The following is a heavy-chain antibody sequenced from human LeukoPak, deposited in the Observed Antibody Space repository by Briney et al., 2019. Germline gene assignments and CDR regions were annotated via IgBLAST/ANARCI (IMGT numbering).Heavy chain of an antibody. CDR2: INPNSGGT. Sequence: ASVKVSCKASGYTFTGYYMHWVRPAPGQGLEWMGWINPNSGGTNYAQKFQGRVTMTRDTSISTAYMELSRLRSDDTAVYYCARAYSVATILLDYWGQGTLVTVSS. D-gene: IGHD5-24*01. V-gene: IGHV1-2*02. CDR3: ARAYSVATILLDY. CDR1: GYTFTGYY. J-gene: IGHJ4*02.